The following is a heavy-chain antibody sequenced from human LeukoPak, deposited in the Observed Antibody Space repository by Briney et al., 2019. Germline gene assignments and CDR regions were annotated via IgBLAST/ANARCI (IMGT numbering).Heavy chain of an antibody. CDR1: GFTFGDYA. CDR2: IRSKAYGGTT. J-gene: IGHJ4*02. D-gene: IGHD6-13*01. V-gene: IGHV3-49*03. CDR3: TAASSWYPYYFDY. Sequence: PGGSLRLSCTASGFTFGDYAVSWFRQAPGKGLEWVGFIRSKAYGGTTEYAASVKGRFTISRDDSKSIAYLQMNSLKTEDTAVYYCTAASSWYPYYFDYWGQGTLVTVSS.